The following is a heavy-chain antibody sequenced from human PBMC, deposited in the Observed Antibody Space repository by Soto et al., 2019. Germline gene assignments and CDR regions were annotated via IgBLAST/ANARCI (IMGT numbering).Heavy chain of an antibody. Sequence: PGGSLRLSCAASGFTFSSYAMSWVRQAPGKGLEWVSAISGSGGSTYYADSVKGRFTISRDNSKNTLYLQMNSLRAEDTAVYYCAKRRGWLQLMESGGMDVWGQGTTVTVSS. CDR3: AKRRGWLQLMESGGMDV. V-gene: IGHV3-23*01. D-gene: IGHD5-12*01. CDR1: GFTFSSYA. J-gene: IGHJ6*02. CDR2: ISGSGGST.